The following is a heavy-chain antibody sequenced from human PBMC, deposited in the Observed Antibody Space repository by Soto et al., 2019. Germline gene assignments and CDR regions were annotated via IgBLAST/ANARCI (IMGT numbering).Heavy chain of an antibody. CDR1: GYSISSGYY. D-gene: IGHD6-6*01. J-gene: IGHJ5*02. CDR2: MYHSGNT. V-gene: IGHV4-38-2*02. CDR3: ARDLSSSSENWFDP. Sequence: SETLSLTCAVSGYSISSGYYWGWIRQPPGKGLEWIGSMYHSGNTYYNPSLKSRVTISVDTSKNQFSLKLSSVTAADTAVYYCARDLSSSSENWFDPWGQGILVTVSS.